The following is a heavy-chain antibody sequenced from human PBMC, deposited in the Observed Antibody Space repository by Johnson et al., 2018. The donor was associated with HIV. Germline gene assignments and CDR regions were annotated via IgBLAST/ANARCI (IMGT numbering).Heavy chain of an antibody. CDR2: TSNDGSYK. Sequence: QMMLVESGGGVVQPGRSLRLSCAASGFTFSHYSMHWVRQAPGKGLEWVAVTSNDGSYKNYADSVKGRFTVSRDNSKNTLFLQMDNLRAEDTALYYCARDGPRGSDGAFDIWGQGTMVTVSS. D-gene: IGHD1-26*01. CDR1: GFTFSHYS. V-gene: IGHV3-30*04. J-gene: IGHJ3*02. CDR3: ARDGPRGSDGAFDI.